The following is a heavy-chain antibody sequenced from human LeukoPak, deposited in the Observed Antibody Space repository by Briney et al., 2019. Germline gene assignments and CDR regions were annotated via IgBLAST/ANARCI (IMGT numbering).Heavy chain of an antibody. Sequence: PGGSLRLSCAASGFTFSNYAMSWVRQAPGKGLEWVSTISGSGGSTYYGDSVKGRLTISRDNSKNTLYLQMNSLRAKDTAIYYCAKQFDSSGYYSISRFDPWGQGTLVIVSS. J-gene: IGHJ5*02. CDR2: ISGSGGST. V-gene: IGHV3-23*01. D-gene: IGHD3-22*01. CDR3: AKQFDSSGYYSISRFDP. CDR1: GFTFSNYA.